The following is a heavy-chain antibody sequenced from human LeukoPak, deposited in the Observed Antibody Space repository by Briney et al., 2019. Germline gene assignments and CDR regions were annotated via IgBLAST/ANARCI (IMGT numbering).Heavy chain of an antibody. D-gene: IGHD3-22*01. J-gene: IGHJ4*02. CDR2: INHSGST. CDR1: GGSFSGYY. CDR3: ARGLHYYDSSGTNFDY. Sequence: SETLSLTCAVYGGSFSGYYWSWIRQPPGKGLEWIGEINHSGSTNYNPSLKSRVTISVDTSKNQFFLKLSSVTAADTAVYYCARGLHYYDSSGTNFDYWGQGTLVTVSS. V-gene: IGHV4-34*01.